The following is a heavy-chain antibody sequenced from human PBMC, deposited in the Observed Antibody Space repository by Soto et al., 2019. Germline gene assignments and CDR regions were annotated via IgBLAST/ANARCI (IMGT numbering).Heavy chain of an antibody. D-gene: IGHD6-13*01. CDR3: ARVKVSYSSSWTRYYFDY. Sequence: ASVKVSCKASGYTFTSNGISWVRQAPEQGLEWMGWISAYNGNTNYAQKLQGRVTMTTDTSTSTAYMELRSLRSDDTAVYYCARVKVSYSSSWTRYYFDYWGQGTLVTVSS. J-gene: IGHJ4*02. V-gene: IGHV1-18*01. CDR2: ISAYNGNT. CDR1: GYTFTSNG.